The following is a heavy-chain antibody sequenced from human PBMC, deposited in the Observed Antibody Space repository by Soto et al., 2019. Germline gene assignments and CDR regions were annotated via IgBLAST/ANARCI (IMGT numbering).Heavy chain of an antibody. CDR2: IWYDGSNK. CDR1: GFTFSSYG. CDR3: ARGITGTSEYFQH. Sequence: ESGGGVVPPGRSLRLSCAASGFTFSSYGMHWVRQAPGKGLEWVAGIWYDGSNKYYADSVKGRFTISRDNSKNTLYLQMNRLRAEDRAVYYCARGITGTSEYFQHWGQGTLVTVSS. J-gene: IGHJ1*01. V-gene: IGHV3-33*01. D-gene: IGHD1-7*01.